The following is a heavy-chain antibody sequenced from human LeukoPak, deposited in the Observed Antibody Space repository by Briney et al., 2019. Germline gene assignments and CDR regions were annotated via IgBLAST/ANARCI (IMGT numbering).Heavy chain of an antibody. CDR1: GFTFSSYA. J-gene: IGHJ4*02. V-gene: IGHV3-30-3*01. CDR3: AQIAAAAPFDY. CDR2: ISYDGSNK. Sequence: GGSLRLSCAASGFTFSSYAMHWVRQAPGKGLEWVAVISYDGSNKYYADSVKGRFTISRDNSKNTLYLQMNSLRAEDTAVYYCAQIAAAAPFDYWGQGTLVTVSS. D-gene: IGHD6-13*01.